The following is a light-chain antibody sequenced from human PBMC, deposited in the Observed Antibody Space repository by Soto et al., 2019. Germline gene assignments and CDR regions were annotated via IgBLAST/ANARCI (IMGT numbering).Light chain of an antibody. CDR1: QTVDNF. CDR2: DAT. Sequence: EVGLTQCPVIVSLSRGERASLSCRASQTVDNFLAWYQLKPAKAPRILIYDATNRASGIPVRFTGSGSGTDFILTISNIEAADVAIYYCQQRKKWPPITFGQGTRLEIK. V-gene: IGKV3-11*01. CDR3: QQRKKWPPIT. J-gene: IGKJ5*01.